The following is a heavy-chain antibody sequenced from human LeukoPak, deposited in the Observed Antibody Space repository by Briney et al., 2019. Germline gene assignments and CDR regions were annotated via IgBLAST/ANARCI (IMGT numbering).Heavy chain of an antibody. CDR2: FDPEDGET. J-gene: IGHJ5*02. CDR1: GYTLTELS. CDR3: ATDHGRAWFDP. Sequence: ASVKVSCKVSGYTLTELSMHWVRQAPGKGLEWMGGFDPEDGETIYAQKFQGRVTMTEDISTDTAYMELSSLRSEDTAVYYCATDHGRAWFDPWGQGTLVTASS. V-gene: IGHV1-24*01.